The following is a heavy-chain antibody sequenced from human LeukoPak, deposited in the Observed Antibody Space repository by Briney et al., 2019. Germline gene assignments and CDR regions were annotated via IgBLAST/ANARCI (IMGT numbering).Heavy chain of an antibody. CDR3: ARVVGGTSAVAY. CDR2: ISDDGTNK. Sequence: GGSLRPSCGASGFTFSSFTMYWVRQAPGKGLEWVAVISDDGTNKYYADSVKGRFTISRDNSKNTLYLQMNSLRAEDTAVYYCARVVGGTSAVAYWGQGTLVSVSS. D-gene: IGHD1-26*01. V-gene: IGHV3-30-3*01. J-gene: IGHJ4*02. CDR1: GFTFSSFT.